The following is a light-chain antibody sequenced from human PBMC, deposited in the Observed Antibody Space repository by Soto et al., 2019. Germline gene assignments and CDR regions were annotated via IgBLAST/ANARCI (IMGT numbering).Light chain of an antibody. CDR3: QQRNNWPPAT. CDR1: QSVGRH. J-gene: IGKJ4*01. CDR2: DAS. Sequence: EIVLTQSPATLSLSPVERATLSCIASQSVGRHLAWYQQKPGQAPRLLIYDASNRATGVPARFSGSGSGTDFTLSISSLEPEDFAVYYCQQRNNWPPATFDGGTKVEIK. V-gene: IGKV3-11*01.